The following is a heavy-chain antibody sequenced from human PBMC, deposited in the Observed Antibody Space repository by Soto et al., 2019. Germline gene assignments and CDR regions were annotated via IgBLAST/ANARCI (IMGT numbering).Heavy chain of an antibody. Sequence: QVQLVESGGGVVQPGRSLRLSCAASGFTFSSYGMHWVRQAPGKGLEWVAVISYDGSNKYYADSVKGRFTISRDNSKNTLYLQMNSLRAEDTGVYYCGKDFHKWELLAPIDYWGQGTLVTVSS. V-gene: IGHV3-30*18. J-gene: IGHJ4*02. D-gene: IGHD1-26*01. CDR2: ISYDGSNK. CDR1: GFTFSSYG. CDR3: GKDFHKWELLAPIDY.